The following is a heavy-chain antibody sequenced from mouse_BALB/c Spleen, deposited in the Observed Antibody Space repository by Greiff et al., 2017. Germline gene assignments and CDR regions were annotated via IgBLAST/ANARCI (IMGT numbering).Heavy chain of an antibody. CDR2: INPSNGRT. CDR1: GFPFTSYW. Sequence: QVQLQQPGADLVKPGASVKLSCKASGFPFTSYWMPWVRQRPGQGLEWIGEINPSNGRTNYNEKFKSKATLTVDNSSSTAYMQLSSLTSEDSAVYYCARGYGNVFDYWGQGTTLTVSS. D-gene: IGHD2-10*02. CDR3: ARGYGNVFDY. V-gene: IGHV1S81*02. J-gene: IGHJ2*01.